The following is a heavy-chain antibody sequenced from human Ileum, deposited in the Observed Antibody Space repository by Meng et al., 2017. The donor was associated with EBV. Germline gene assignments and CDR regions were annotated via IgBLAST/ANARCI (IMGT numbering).Heavy chain of an antibody. CDR3: AMGPDYAKTGY. Sequence: GSGPGPGKPSEALSLTCSFSGGSISSSNYCWGWIRQPPGKGLEWIQSICYTDYTYYNPSLKSRVTISADKSKNQFSLRLNSLTAAGTAVYYCAMGPDYAKTGYWGQGTLVTVSS. CDR1: GGSISSSNYC. CDR2: ICYTDYT. V-gene: IGHV4-39*01. D-gene: IGHD4-17*01. J-gene: IGHJ4*02.